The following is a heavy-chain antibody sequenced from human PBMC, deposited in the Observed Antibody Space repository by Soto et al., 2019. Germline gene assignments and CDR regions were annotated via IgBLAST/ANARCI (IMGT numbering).Heavy chain of an antibody. Sequence: QVQLVQSGAEVKKPGASVKVSCKASGYTFTSFGISWVRQAPGQGREWMGWINAYNVYNGNTNYAQNLQGRVTMTTDTSTSTAYMELRSLRSDDTAVYYCARARIFYGLDVWGQGTTVTVSS. CDR3: ARARIFYGLDV. V-gene: IGHV1-18*01. D-gene: IGHD2-15*01. CDR2: INAYNVYNGNT. CDR1: GYTFTSFG. J-gene: IGHJ6*02.